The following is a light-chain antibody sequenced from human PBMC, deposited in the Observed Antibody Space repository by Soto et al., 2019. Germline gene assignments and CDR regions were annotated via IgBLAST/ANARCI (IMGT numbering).Light chain of an antibody. CDR3: QQYNDWPLT. Sequence: EIVMTQSPATLSVSPGESATLSCRASHSVSSNLAWYQQKPGQAPRLYIYDASTRATGIPARFSGSGSGTEFTLTISSLQSEDFAVYYCQQYNDWPLTFGGGSKVEIK. J-gene: IGKJ4*01. CDR2: DAS. CDR1: HSVSSN. V-gene: IGKV3-15*01.